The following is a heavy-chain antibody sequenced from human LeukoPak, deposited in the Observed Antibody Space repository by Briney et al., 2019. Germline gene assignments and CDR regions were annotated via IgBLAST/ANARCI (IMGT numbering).Heavy chain of an antibody. CDR1: GFTFSSYG. CDR3: ARVPPYSGSYPFDY. J-gene: IGHJ4*02. V-gene: IGHV3-30*03. Sequence: GGSLRLSCAASGFTFSSYGMHWVRQAPGKGLEWVAVISYDGSNKYYADSVKGRFTISRDNSKNTLYLQMNSLRAEDTAVYYCARVPPYSGSYPFDYWGQGTLVTVSS. D-gene: IGHD1-26*01. CDR2: ISYDGSNK.